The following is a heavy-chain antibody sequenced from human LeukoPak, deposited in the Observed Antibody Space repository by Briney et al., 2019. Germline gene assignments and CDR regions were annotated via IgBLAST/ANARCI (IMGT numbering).Heavy chain of an antibody. Sequence: GGSLRLSCAASGFTFSSSDMHWVRQVTGKGLEWVSAIGLASDTYYPDSVKGRFTISREDAKNSLYLQTNSLRAEDTAVYYCAREVGDGYNSGWYLDLWGRGTLVTVSS. J-gene: IGHJ2*01. D-gene: IGHD5-24*01. CDR1: GFTFSSSD. V-gene: IGHV3-13*01. CDR2: IGLASDT. CDR3: AREVGDGYNSGWYLDL.